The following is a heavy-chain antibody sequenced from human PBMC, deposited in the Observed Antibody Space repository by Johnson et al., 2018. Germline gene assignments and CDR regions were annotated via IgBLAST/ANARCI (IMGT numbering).Heavy chain of an antibody. CDR3: AGLVVVTATPRGGGAFDI. D-gene: IGHD2-21*02. J-gene: IGHJ3*02. CDR1: GGSFSGYY. V-gene: IGHV4-34*11. Sequence: QVQLQQWGAGLLKPSETLSLTCAVYGGSFSGYYWSWIRQPPGKGLEWIGYIYYSGSTNYNPSLKSRVTISVDTSKYQFSLKLSSVTAGDPAVYYCAGLVVVTATPRGGGAFDIWGQGTMVTVSS. CDR2: IYYSGST.